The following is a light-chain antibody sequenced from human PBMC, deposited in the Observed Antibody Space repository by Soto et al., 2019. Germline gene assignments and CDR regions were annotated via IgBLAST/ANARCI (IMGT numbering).Light chain of an antibody. CDR3: LQHNSYPRT. V-gene: IGKV1-17*03. CDR1: QGISNS. Sequence: DIQMTQSPSSVSASIGDRVIITCRASQGISNSLAWFQQKPGKVPQRLIYGASSLQSGVPSRFSGSGSGTEFSLTISSLQPEDFATYYCLQHNSYPRTFGQGTKVDIK. J-gene: IGKJ1*01. CDR2: GAS.